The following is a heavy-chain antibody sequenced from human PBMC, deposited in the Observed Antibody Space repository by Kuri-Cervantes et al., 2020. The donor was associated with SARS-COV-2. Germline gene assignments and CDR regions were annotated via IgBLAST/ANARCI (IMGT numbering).Heavy chain of an antibody. V-gene: IGHV3-7*01. Sequence: GESLKISCAASGFTFSSYWMSWVRQAPGKGLEWVANIKQDGSEKYYVDSVKGRFTISRDNAKKSLFLQMNSLRAEDTAVYYCARDLRWGAFDIWGQGTMVTVSS. CDR1: GFTFSSYW. CDR3: ARDLRWGAFDI. D-gene: IGHD1-26*01. J-gene: IGHJ3*02. CDR2: IKQDGSEK.